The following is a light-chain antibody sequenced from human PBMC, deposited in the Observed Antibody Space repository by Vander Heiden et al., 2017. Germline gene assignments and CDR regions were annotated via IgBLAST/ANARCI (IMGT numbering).Light chain of an antibody. V-gene: IGLV2-14*01. CDR1: SSDVGGYNY. J-gene: IGLJ2*01. CDR3: SSYTSSSTVV. Sequence: QSALTQPASVSGSPGHSLTIPCTGTSSDVGGYNYVSWYQQHPGKAPKLMIYDVSNRPSGVSNRFSGSKSGNTASPTISGLQAEDEADYYCSSYTSSSTVVFGGGTKLTVL. CDR2: DVS.